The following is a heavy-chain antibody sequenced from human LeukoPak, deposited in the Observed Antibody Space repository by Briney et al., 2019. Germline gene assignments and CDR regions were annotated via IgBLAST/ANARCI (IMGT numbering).Heavy chain of an antibody. J-gene: IGHJ4*02. CDR1: GGSFSGYY. CDR2: INHSGST. V-gene: IGHV4-34*01. CDR3: ARGTIRGLAFDY. Sequence: SETLSLTCAVYGGSFSGYYWSWIRQPPGKGLEWIGEINHSGSTNYNPSLKSRVTISVDTSKNQFSLKLSSVTAADTAVYYCARGTIRGLAFDYWGQGTLVTVSS. D-gene: IGHD6-19*01.